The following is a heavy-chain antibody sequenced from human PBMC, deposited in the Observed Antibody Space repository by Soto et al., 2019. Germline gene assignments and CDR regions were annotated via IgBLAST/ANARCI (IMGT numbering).Heavy chain of an antibody. CDR1: GLTFSNYA. Sequence: GGSLRLSCATSGLTFSNYAMSWVRQAPGGGLEWVSSMSGSSSTTYYADSVRGRFTISRDRSKNTLYLQMSSLRAEDTALYYCARAYSDAFDIWGQGTMVTVSS. CDR3: ARAYSDAFDI. V-gene: IGHV3-23*01. D-gene: IGHD2-15*01. CDR2: MSGSSSTT. J-gene: IGHJ3*02.